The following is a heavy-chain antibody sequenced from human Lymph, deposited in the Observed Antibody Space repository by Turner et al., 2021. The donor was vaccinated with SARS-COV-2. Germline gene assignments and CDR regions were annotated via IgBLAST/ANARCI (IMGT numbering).Heavy chain of an antibody. D-gene: IGHD4-17*01. CDR1: GFTFDAYA. V-gene: IGHV3-9*01. CDR3: AKDISSTVTTGVVNWFDP. Sequence: EVQLVESGGGLVQPGRSLRLSCAASGFTFDAYAMHWVRQAPGKGLELVSGISWNSGSIGYADSVKGRFTISRDNAKNSLYLQMNSLRAEDTALYYCAKDISSTVTTGVVNWFDPWGQGTLVTVSS. CDR2: ISWNSGSI. J-gene: IGHJ5*02.